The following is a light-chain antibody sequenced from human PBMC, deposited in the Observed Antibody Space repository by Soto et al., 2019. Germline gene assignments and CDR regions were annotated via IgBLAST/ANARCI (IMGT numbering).Light chain of an antibody. J-gene: IGKJ1*01. V-gene: IGKV3-11*01. CDR2: DAS. Sequence: EIVWTQSPATLSLSPGERATLSCWASQSVNRYLVWYQQKPGRAPRLLMYDASKRATGIPARFSGSGSGTDFTLTISSLEPEDFAVYYCQQRDIWPWTFGQGTKVDIK. CDR1: QSVNRY. CDR3: QQRDIWPWT.